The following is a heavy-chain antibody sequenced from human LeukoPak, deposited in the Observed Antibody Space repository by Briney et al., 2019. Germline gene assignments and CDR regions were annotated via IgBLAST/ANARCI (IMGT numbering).Heavy chain of an antibody. CDR2: IRYSGSA. D-gene: IGHD3-22*01. CDR1: GDSISTYY. CDR3: ARLVYDSRGYYFDY. J-gene: IGHJ4*02. V-gene: IGHV4-59*08. Sequence: SETLSLTCTVSGDSISTYYWSWIRQPPGKGLEWIGYIRYSGSANYNPSLRSRVTISIDTSKNQFSLKLSSVTGADTAVYHCARLVYDSRGYYFDYWGQGTLVTVSS.